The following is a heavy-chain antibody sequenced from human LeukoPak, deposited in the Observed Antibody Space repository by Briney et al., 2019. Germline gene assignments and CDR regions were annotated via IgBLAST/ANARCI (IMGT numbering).Heavy chain of an antibody. CDR3: AKEMDYYDSSGYSFFDY. Sequence: GGSLRLSCAASGFTFSSYWMSWVRQAPGKGLEWVANIKQDGSEKYYVDSVKGRFTISRDNAKNSLYLQMNSLRAEDTAVYCCAKEMDYYDSSGYSFFDYWGQGTLVTVSS. J-gene: IGHJ4*02. CDR1: GFTFSSYW. D-gene: IGHD3-22*01. V-gene: IGHV3-7*03. CDR2: IKQDGSEK.